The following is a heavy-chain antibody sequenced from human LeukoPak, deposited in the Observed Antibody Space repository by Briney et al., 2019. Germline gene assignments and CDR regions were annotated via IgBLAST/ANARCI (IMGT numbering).Heavy chain of an antibody. D-gene: IGHD5-24*01. CDR2: ISSSSSTI. CDR3: ARDNSVRDEAWWFNP. CDR1: GFTFSSYW. V-gene: IGHV3-48*01. J-gene: IGHJ5*02. Sequence: GGSLRLSCAASGFTFSSYWMTWVRQAPGKGLEWVSYISSSSSTIYYADSVKGRFTISRDNAKNSLYLQLNSLRSEDTAVYYCARDNSVRDEAWWFNPWGQGTLVTVSS.